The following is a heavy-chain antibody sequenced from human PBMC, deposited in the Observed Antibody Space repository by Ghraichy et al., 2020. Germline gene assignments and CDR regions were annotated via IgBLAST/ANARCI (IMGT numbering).Heavy chain of an antibody. CDR2: INHSGST. V-gene: IGHV4-34*01. CDR1: GGSFSGYY. D-gene: IGHD1-7*01. CDR3: ARAEGLELQGRSLDY. Sequence: SQTLSLTCAVYGGSFSGYYWSWIRQPPGKGLEWIGEINHSGSTNYNPSLKSRVTISVDTSKNQFSLKLSSVTAADTAVYYCARAEGLELQGRSLDYWGQGTLVTVSS. J-gene: IGHJ4*02.